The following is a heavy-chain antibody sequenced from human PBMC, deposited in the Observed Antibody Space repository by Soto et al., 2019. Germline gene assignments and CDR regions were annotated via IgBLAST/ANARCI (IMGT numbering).Heavy chain of an antibody. Sequence: EVQLLESGGGLVQPGGSLRLSCAGSGFTFFNYAMNWVRQAPGKGLEWVSSISGGGDATFFPDSVRGRFTFSRDNSKNTVTLQMNSLGVEDTPVYYCARKIRGTTTRPEYWYFDLWGRGTLVTVSS. CDR2: ISGGGDAT. D-gene: IGHD3-10*01. V-gene: IGHV3-23*01. CDR1: GFTFFNYA. J-gene: IGHJ2*01. CDR3: ARKIRGTTTRPEYWYFDL.